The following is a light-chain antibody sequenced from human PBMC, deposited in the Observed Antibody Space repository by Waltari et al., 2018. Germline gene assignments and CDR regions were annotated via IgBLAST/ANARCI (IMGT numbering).Light chain of an antibody. CDR2: QIS. Sequence: DVVMTQSPLSLPVTLGQPASISCTSSQSLVPSDGDTSLTWFLQRPGQSPRRLIYQISKRDSGVPDRFSGSGSVTHFTLKISRVEAEDVGLYYCMQGTHWPWTFGPGTKVEIK. V-gene: IGKV2-30*02. CDR1: QSLVPSDGDTS. J-gene: IGKJ1*01. CDR3: MQGTHWPWT.